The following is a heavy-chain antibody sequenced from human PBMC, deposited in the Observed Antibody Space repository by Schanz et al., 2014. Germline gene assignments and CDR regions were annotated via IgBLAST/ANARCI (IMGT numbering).Heavy chain of an antibody. Sequence: EAQLVESGGGLVQPGGSLRLSCAASGFSFSTYWMSWVRQAPGKGLEWVAYIKRDGSEKNYLDSVKGRFTISRDNAKNSLFLQMNSLRAEDTAVYYCLAPDYGMDVWGQGTTVTVSS. J-gene: IGHJ6*02. CDR3: LAPDYGMDV. CDR1: GFSFSTYW. V-gene: IGHV3-7*02. CDR2: IKRDGSEK.